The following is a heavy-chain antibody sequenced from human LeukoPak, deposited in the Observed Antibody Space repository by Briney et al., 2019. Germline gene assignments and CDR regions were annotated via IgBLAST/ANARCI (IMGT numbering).Heavy chain of an antibody. V-gene: IGHV3-74*01. CDR2: ISTDGSTT. Sequence: PGGSLRLSCAASGFTFSSRWMHWVRRARGKGLVGVLGISTDGSTTNYADAVKGRSTISRDNAKSTLYLQMNSLRVEDTAVYYCARDVGSLSLWGRGTLVTVSS. J-gene: IGHJ4*02. CDR3: ARDVGSLSL. CDR1: GFTFSSRW. D-gene: IGHD1-26*01.